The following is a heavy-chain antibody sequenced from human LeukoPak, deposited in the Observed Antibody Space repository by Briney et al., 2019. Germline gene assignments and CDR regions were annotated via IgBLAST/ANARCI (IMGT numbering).Heavy chain of an antibody. CDR1: GFTFSNAW. J-gene: IGHJ5*02. V-gene: IGHV3-15*01. D-gene: IGHD3-22*01. CDR2: IKSTTDGGTT. Sequence: GGSLRLSCVASGFTFSNAWMSWVRQAPGKGLEWVGRIKSTTDGGTTDYAAPVKGRFTISRDDSKNTLYLQMNSLKTEDTAVYYCAASYYDSSGYRAWGQGTLVTVSS. CDR3: AASYYDSSGYRA.